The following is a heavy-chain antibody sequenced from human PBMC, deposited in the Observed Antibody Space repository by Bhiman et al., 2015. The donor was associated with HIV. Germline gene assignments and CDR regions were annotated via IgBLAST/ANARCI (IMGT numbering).Heavy chain of an antibody. J-gene: IGHJ4*02. Sequence: EVQLVESGGGLVQPGRSLRLSCAASGFTFDDYAMHWVRQAPGKGLEWVSGISWNSGSIGYADSVKGRFTISRDNAKNSLFLQMNSLRAEDTAVYYCARGERGIAAAAYFDYWGQGTLVTVSS. CDR1: GFTFDDYA. CDR3: ARGERGIAAAAYFDY. CDR2: ISWNSGSI. D-gene: IGHD6-13*01. V-gene: IGHV3-9*01.